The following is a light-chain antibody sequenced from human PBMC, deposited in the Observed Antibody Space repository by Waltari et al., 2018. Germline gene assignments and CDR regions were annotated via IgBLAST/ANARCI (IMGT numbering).Light chain of an antibody. V-gene: IGKV1-27*01. J-gene: IGKJ1*01. Sequence: DIQMTQSPSSLSAYVGDRVSITCRASQSIINYLAWYQQKPGKVPKLLIYAASTLQSGVPSRFSGSGSGTDFTLTISSLQPEDAATYYCQKYVNAPATFGKGTKVEIK. CDR2: AAS. CDR1: QSIINY. CDR3: QKYVNAPAT.